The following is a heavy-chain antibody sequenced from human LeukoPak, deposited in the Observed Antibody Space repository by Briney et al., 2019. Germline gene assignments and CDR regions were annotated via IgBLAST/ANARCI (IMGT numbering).Heavy chain of an antibody. J-gene: IGHJ6*03. CDR1: GGSISSYY. CDR3: ARVSRSSSSAPSMYYYMDV. D-gene: IGHD6-6*01. V-gene: IGHV4-59*01. CDR2: IYYSGST. Sequence: PSETLSLTCTVSGGSISSYYWSWIRQPPGKGLEWIGYIYYSGSTNYNPSLKSRVTISVDTSKNQFSLKPSSVTAADTAVYYCARVSRSSSSAPSMYYYMDVWGKGTTVTVSS.